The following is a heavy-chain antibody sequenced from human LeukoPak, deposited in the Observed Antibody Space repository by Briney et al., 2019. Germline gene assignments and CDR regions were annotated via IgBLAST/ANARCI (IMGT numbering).Heavy chain of an antibody. CDR3: AKGNPDFWSGYYQGY. Sequence: GRSLRLSCAASGFTFDDYAMLWVRQAPGKGLEWVSGISWNSGSIGYADSVKGRFTISRDNAKNSLYLQMNSLRAEDTAVYYCAKGNPDFWSGYYQGYWGQGTLVTVSS. D-gene: IGHD3-3*01. J-gene: IGHJ4*02. CDR1: GFTFDDYA. CDR2: ISWNSGSI. V-gene: IGHV3-9*01.